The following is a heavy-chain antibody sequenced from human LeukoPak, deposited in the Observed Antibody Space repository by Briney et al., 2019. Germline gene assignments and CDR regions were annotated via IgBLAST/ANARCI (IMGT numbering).Heavy chain of an antibody. J-gene: IGHJ6*03. Sequence: ASVKVSCKASGYTFTSYYMHWVRQAPGQGLEWMGIINPSGGSTSYAQKFQGRVTISVDTSKNQFSLKLSSVTAADTAVYYCARMRWYNWNDLQYYYYYYMDVWGKGTTVTVS. CDR2: INPSGGST. CDR1: GYTFTSYY. V-gene: IGHV1-46*01. CDR3: ARMRWYNWNDLQYYYYYYMDV. D-gene: IGHD1-20*01.